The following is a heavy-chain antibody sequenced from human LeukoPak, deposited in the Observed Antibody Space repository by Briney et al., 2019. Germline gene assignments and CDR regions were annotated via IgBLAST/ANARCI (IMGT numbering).Heavy chain of an antibody. CDR1: GFTFSSYS. CDR3: ARDRSAANDY. V-gene: IGHV3-48*04. Sequence: GGSLRLSCAASGFTFSSYSMNWVRQAPGKGLEWVSYISSSSTIYYADSVKGRFTISRDNAKNSLYLQMNSLRAEDTAVYYCARDRSAANDYWGQGTLVTVSS. CDR2: ISSSSTI. J-gene: IGHJ4*02. D-gene: IGHD2-2*01.